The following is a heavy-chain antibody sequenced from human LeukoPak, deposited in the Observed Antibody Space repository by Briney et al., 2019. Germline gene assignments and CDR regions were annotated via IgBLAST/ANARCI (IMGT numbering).Heavy chain of an antibody. V-gene: IGHV3-48*04. D-gene: IGHD3-22*01. Sequence: GGSLRLSCAASGFAFSNYAMNWVRQAPGKGLEWVSYISSSSSTIYYADSVKGRFTISRDNAKNSLYLQMNSLRAEDTAVYYCARSPLTRNYYDSSGYYMDVWGKGTTVTVSS. CDR1: GFAFSNYA. CDR3: ARSPLTRNYYDSSGYYMDV. J-gene: IGHJ6*03. CDR2: ISSSSSTI.